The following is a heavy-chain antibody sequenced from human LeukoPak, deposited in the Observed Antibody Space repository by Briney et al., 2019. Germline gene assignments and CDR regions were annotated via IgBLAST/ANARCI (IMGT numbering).Heavy chain of an antibody. J-gene: IGHJ4*02. Sequence: ASVKVSCKASGYNFTGHYMHWVRQAPGQGLEWVGWVNPNSGGTNYAMKFQGRVTLTRDTSITTAYMELSRLKSDDTAVYYCARDGGYGGNRGYFDYWGQGTLVTVSS. D-gene: IGHD4-23*01. CDR3: ARDGGYGGNRGYFDY. CDR1: GYNFTGHY. CDR2: VNPNSGGT. V-gene: IGHV1-2*02.